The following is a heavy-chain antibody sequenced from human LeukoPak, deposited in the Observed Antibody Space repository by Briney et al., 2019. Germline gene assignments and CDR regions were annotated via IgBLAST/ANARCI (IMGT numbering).Heavy chain of an antibody. CDR3: AREIPRPFDSSGPKFDY. V-gene: IGHV4-39*07. CDR2: IYYSGST. J-gene: IGHJ4*02. D-gene: IGHD6-19*01. CDR1: GGSISSNSHY. Sequence: PSETLSLTCSVSGGSISSNSHYWGWIRQPPGKGLEWIGSIYYSGSTYYNPSLKSRVTISVDTSKTQFSLKLSSVTAADTAVYYCAREIPRPFDSSGPKFDYWGQGTLVTVSS.